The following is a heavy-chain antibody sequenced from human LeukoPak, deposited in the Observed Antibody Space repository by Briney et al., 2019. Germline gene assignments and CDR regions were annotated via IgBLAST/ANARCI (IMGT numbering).Heavy chain of an antibody. CDR1: GYRFTSHG. CDR2: ISGYNGDT. CDR3: ARDPSNSSGWKTWFDS. D-gene: IGHD6-19*01. Sequence: GASVKVSCKASGYRFTSHGISWLRQAPGQGLEWMGWISGYNGDTNSAQKFQGRLIMTTHTSTSTAYMELRSLRSDDTAVYYCARDPSNSSGWKTWFDSWGQGTLVTVSS. V-gene: IGHV1-18*01. J-gene: IGHJ5*01.